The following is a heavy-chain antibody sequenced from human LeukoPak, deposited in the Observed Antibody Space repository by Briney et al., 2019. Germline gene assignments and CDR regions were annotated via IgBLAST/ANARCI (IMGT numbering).Heavy chain of an antibody. V-gene: IGHV3-30-3*01. CDR2: ISYDGSNK. Sequence: GRSLRLSCAASGFTFSSYAMHWVRQAPGKGLEWVAVISYDGSNKYYADSVKGRFTISRDNSKNTLYLQMNSLRAEDTAVYYCAKELFGVVPNYFDPWGQGTLVTVSS. CDR3: AKELFGVVPNYFDP. J-gene: IGHJ5*02. D-gene: IGHD3-3*01. CDR1: GFTFSSYA.